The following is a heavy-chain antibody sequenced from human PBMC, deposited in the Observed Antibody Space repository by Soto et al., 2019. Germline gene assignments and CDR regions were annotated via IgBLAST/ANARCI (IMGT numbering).Heavy chain of an antibody. V-gene: IGHV3-66*01. CDR1: GFTIVSIY. J-gene: IGHJ5*02. CDR3: ASFVVGGSYKWFDP. D-gene: IGHD2-15*01. Sequence: GRSMRLPSAVAGFTIVSIYVSWVRQAPGKGLEWVSVIYSGGSTYYADSVKGRFTISRDNSKNTLYLQMNSLRAEDTVVNYCASFVVGGSYKWFDPWGQGTLVTVSS. CDR2: IYSGGST.